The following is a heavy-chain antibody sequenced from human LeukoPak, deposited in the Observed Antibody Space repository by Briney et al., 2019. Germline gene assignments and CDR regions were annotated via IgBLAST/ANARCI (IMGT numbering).Heavy chain of an antibody. CDR3: AKSPRRRYYDSSGHYYFDY. D-gene: IGHD3-22*01. CDR1: GFTFSSYA. Sequence: SGGSLRLSCAASGFTFSSYAMSWVRQAPGKGLEWVSAISGSGGSTYYADSVKGRFTISRDNSKNTLYLQMNSLRAEDTAVYYCAKSPRRRYYDSSGHYYFDYWGQGTLVTVSS. CDR2: ISGSGGST. J-gene: IGHJ4*02. V-gene: IGHV3-23*01.